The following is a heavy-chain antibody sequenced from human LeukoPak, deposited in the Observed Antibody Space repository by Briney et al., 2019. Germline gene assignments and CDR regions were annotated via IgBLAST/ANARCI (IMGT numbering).Heavy chain of an antibody. D-gene: IGHD2-2*02. CDR1: GFTFSSYS. V-gene: IGHV3-21*01. Sequence: GGSLRLSCAASGFTFSSYSMNWVRQAPGKGLEWVSSISSSSSYIYYADSVKGRFTISRDNAKNSLHLQMNSLRAEDTAVYYCARVGGRYCSSTSCYILWGQGTLVTVSS. CDR2: ISSSSSYI. J-gene: IGHJ4*02. CDR3: ARVGGRYCSSTSCYIL.